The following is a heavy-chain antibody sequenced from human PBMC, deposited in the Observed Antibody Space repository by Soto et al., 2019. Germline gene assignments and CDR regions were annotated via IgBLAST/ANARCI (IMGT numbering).Heavy chain of an antibody. J-gene: IGHJ4*02. CDR2: VNEDGGEK. V-gene: IGHV3-7*01. CDR1: GFTFSRYY. Sequence: EVQLVESGGGLVQPGGSLRLSCAASGFTFSRYYMSWVRQAQGKGLEWVANVNEDGGEKYYVDSVKGRFTVSRDNAENSLYLQMNSLRAEDTAVYYCAKCGGAGSDYWGQGTLVTVSS. D-gene: IGHD3-16*01. CDR3: AKCGGAGSDY.